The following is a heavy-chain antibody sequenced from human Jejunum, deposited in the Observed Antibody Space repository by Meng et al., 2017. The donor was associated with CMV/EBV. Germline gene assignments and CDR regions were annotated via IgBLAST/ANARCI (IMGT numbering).Heavy chain of an antibody. D-gene: IGHD2/OR15-2a*01. V-gene: IGHV3-74*01. J-gene: IGHJ5*02. Sequence: FSCSLLRWVRLAPGMGLVWVSRINSDGSGTSYADSVKGRFTISRDNSKNTLYLQMNSLRVEDTAVYYCARGILSPSDRGHNWFDPWGQGTLVTVSS. CDR2: INSDGSGT. CDR1: FSCSL. CDR3: ARGILSPSDRGHNWFDP.